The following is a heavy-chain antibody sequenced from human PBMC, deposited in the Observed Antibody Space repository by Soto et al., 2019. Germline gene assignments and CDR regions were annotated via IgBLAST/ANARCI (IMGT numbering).Heavy chain of an antibody. CDR3: ARNPSIMTTGYFDY. CDR1: GGSITRGGYY. V-gene: IGHV4-31*03. D-gene: IGHD3-16*01. CDR2: IYNSGTT. Sequence: SETLSLTCTVSGGSITRGGYYWSWIRQHPGKGLEWIGYIYNSGTTHYNPSLKSRVTISVDTSKNQLSLKLTSVTAADTAVYYCARNPSIMTTGYFDYWGQGTLVTVSS. J-gene: IGHJ4*02.